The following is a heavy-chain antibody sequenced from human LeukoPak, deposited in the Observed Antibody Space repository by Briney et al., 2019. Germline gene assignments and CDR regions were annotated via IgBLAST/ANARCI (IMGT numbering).Heavy chain of an antibody. CDR2: ISYSGST. V-gene: IGHV4-59*01. CDR1: GGSISNYY. J-gene: IGHJ4*02. Sequence: PSETLSLTCTVSGGSISNYYWSWIRQTPGKGLEWIGYISYSGSTNYNPSLKGRVTISVDTSKNHFSLKLSSVTAADTAVYYCARGGSGSYYNRDPLSWGQGTLVTVSS. CDR3: ARGGSGSYYNRDPLS. D-gene: IGHD3-10*01.